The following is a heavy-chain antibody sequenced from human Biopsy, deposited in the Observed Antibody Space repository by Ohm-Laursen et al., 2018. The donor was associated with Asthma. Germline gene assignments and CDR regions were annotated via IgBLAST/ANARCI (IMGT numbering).Heavy chain of an antibody. D-gene: IGHD3-16*01. Sequence: SETLSLTCTVSGGSISSDYRSWIRQPPGKGLEWIGLSSYSGFRKYNPSLKSRVTISVDTSKNQLSLNLTSVIAADTAVYYCARDQGDSKFDYWGQGILVTVSS. CDR2: SSYSGFR. J-gene: IGHJ4*02. CDR3: ARDQGDSKFDY. V-gene: IGHV4-59*01. CDR1: GGSISSDY.